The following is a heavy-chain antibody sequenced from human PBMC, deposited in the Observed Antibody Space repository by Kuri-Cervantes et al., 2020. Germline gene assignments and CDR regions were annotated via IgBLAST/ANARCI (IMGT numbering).Heavy chain of an antibody. CDR1: GYTFTGYY. Sequence: ASVKVSCKASGYTFTGYYMHWVRQAPGQGLEWMGWINPNSGGTNYAQKFQGWVTMTRDTSISTAYMELRSLRSDDTAVYYCARDTYSSSSWFDPWGQGTLVTVSS. J-gene: IGHJ5*02. CDR2: INPNSGGT. V-gene: IGHV1-2*04. CDR3: ARDTYSSSSWFDP. D-gene: IGHD6-6*01.